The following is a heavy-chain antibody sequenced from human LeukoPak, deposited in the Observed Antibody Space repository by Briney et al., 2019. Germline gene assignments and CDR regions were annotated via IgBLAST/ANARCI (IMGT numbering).Heavy chain of an antibody. CDR1: GFTFSSYA. CDR3: ATSYDPDSAEYFQH. Sequence: PGGSLRLSCAASGFTFSSYAMSWVRQAPGKGLEWVSAISGSGGSTYYADSVKGRFTISRDNSKNTLYLQMNSLRAEDTAVYYCATSYDPDSAEYFQHWGQGTLVTVSS. V-gene: IGHV3-23*01. D-gene: IGHD3-22*01. CDR2: ISGSGGST. J-gene: IGHJ1*01.